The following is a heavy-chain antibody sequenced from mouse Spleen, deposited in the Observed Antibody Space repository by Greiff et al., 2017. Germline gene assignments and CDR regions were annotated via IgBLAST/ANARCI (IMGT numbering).Heavy chain of an antibody. CDR1: GFSFNTYA. V-gene: IGHV10-1*01. J-gene: IGHJ4*01. CDR3: VRQDYYSYYSYEDYAMDY. Sequence: EVKLMESGGGLVQPKGSLKLSCAASGFSFNTYAMNWVRQAPGKGLEWVARIRSKSNNYATYYADSVKDRFTISRDDSESMLYLQMNNLKTEDTAMYYCVRQDYYSYYSYEDYAMDYWGQGTSVTVSS. D-gene: IGHD2-12*01. CDR2: IRSKSNNYAT.